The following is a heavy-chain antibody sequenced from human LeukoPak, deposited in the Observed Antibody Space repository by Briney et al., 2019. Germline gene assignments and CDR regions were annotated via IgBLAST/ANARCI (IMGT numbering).Heavy chain of an antibody. D-gene: IGHD3-3*01. CDR2: IRYDGSNK. CDR3: AKGYWSGYSFDNWFDP. CDR1: GFTFSSYG. J-gene: IGHJ5*02. Sequence: GGSLRLSCAASGFTFSSYGMHWVRQAPGKGLEWVAFIRYDGSNKYYADSVKGRFTISRDNSKNTLYLQMNSLRAEDTAVYYCAKGYWSGYSFDNWFDPWGPGTLVTVSS. V-gene: IGHV3-30*02.